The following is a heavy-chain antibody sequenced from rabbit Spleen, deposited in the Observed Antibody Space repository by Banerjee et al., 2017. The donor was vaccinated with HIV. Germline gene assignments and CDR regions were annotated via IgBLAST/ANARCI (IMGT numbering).Heavy chain of an antibody. D-gene: IGHD6-1*01. J-gene: IGHJ4*01. V-gene: IGHV1S45*01. Sequence: EQLEESGGGLVKPEGSLTLTCKASGVSFSDKDVMCWVRQAPGKGLEWIACINTITGKSVYASWAKGRFIMSRTSSTTVTLQMTSLTAADTATYFCARGEHFSVGFSAFAIYLDLWGPGTLDTVS. CDR1: GVSFSDKDV. CDR2: INTITGKS. CDR3: ARGEHFSVGFSAFAIYLDL.